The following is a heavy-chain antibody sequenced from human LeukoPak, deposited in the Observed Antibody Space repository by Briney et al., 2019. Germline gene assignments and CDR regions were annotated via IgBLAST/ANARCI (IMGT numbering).Heavy chain of an antibody. CDR1: GFTFSSYW. CDR3: AKASMYGFGEPPRY. Sequence: PGGSLRLSCAASGFTFSSYWMSWVRQAPGKGLEWVANIKQDGSEKYYVDSVKGRFTISRDNSKNTPYLQMNSLRAEDTAVYYCAKASMYGFGEPPRYWGQGTLVTVSS. J-gene: IGHJ4*02. CDR2: IKQDGSEK. D-gene: IGHD3-10*01. V-gene: IGHV3-7*03.